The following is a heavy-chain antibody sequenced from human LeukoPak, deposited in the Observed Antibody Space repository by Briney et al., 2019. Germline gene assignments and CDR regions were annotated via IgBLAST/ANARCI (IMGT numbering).Heavy chain of an antibody. CDR2: IIPMFGSA. J-gene: IGHJ4*02. D-gene: IGHD6-6*01. Sequence: GASVKVSCKRSGDIFNSYSVSWVRQAPGQGLEWMGGIIPMFGSANYAQSFQGRVTITTDQSTRIVYMELSSLSSEDTAVYYCARDLERTEYSSSIASGYWGQGTLVTVSS. CDR3: ARDLERTEYSSSIASGY. CDR1: GDIFNSYS. V-gene: IGHV1-69*05.